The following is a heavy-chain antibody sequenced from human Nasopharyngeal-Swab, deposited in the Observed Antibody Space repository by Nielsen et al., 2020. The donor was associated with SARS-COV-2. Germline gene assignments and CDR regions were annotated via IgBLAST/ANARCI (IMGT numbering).Heavy chain of an antibody. D-gene: IGHD1-26*01. Sequence: ASVKVSCKASGYTFTSYAMHWGRQAPGQRLEWMGWINAGNGNTKYSQKFQGRVTITRDTSASTAYMELSSLRSEDTAVYYCARVGIMSGNLWGWFDPWGQGTLVTVSS. CDR3: ARVGIMSGNLWGWFDP. J-gene: IGHJ5*02. CDR2: INAGNGNT. CDR1: GYTFTSYA. V-gene: IGHV1-3*01.